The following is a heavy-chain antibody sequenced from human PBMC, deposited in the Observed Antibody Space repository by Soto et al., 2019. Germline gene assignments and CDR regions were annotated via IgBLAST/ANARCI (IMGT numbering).Heavy chain of an antibody. V-gene: IGHV4-34*01. CDR3: ARGVVYRDVGLAYGMDV. D-gene: IGHD3-22*01. CDR1: GESFSNHY. Sequence: PSETLSLTSAVYGESFSNHYWTWIRQSPGKGLEWVGEINYSGSTRYNWSLGSRVTISVDTSKNQFSLMVTSVTAEDTAVYYCARGVVYRDVGLAYGMDVWGQGTTVTVSS. J-gene: IGHJ6*02. CDR2: INYSGST.